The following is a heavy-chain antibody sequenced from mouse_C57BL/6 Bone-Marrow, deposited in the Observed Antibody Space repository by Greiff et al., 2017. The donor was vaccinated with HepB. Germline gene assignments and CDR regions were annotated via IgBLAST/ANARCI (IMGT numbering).Heavy chain of an antibody. D-gene: IGHD1-1*01. Sequence: VQLKQSGAELVRPGASVKLSCTASGFTINDYYMHWVKQRPEQGLEWIGRIDPEDGDTEYAPKFQGKATMTADTSSNTAYLQLSSLTSEDTAVYYCTTDYGSAYYFDYWGQGTTLTVSS. CDR2: IDPEDGDT. J-gene: IGHJ2*01. CDR3: TTDYGSAYYFDY. CDR1: GFTINDYY. V-gene: IGHV14-1*01.